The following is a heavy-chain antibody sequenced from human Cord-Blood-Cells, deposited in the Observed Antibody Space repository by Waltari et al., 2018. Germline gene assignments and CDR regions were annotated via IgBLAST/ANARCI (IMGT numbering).Heavy chain of an antibody. CDR2: IYYRGST. CDR3: ARSGSSSWYGDDAFDI. CDR1: GGSISSGGYY. D-gene: IGHD6-13*01. Sequence: QVQLQESGPGLVKPSQTLSLTCTVSGGSISSGGYYWSWIRQHPGKGLEWIGYIYYRGSTYYNPALKGRVTISVDTSKNQFSLKLSSVTAADTAVYYCARSGSSSWYGDDAFDIWGQGTMVTVSS. V-gene: IGHV4-31*03. J-gene: IGHJ3*02.